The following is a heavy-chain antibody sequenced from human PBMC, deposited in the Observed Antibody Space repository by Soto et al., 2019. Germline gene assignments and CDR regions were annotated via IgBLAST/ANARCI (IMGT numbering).Heavy chain of an antibody. J-gene: IGHJ4*02. CDR1: GGSISSGGYY. D-gene: IGHD3-10*01. CDR3: AKSRNYYGSGSYNY. V-gene: IGHV4-31*03. Sequence: PSETLSLTCTVSGGSISSGGYYWNWVRQHPGKGLEWIGYIYYSGSTSYNSSLESRVTISLDTSKNQFSLKLSSVTAEDTAVYYCAKSRNYYGSGSYNYWGQGTLVTVSS. CDR2: IYYSGST.